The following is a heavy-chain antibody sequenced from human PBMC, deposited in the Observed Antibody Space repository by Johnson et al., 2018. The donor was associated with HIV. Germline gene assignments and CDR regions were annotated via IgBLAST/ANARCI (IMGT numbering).Heavy chain of an antibody. CDR2: IYSDGTDT. J-gene: IGHJ3*01. CDR1: GFTFRTFP. V-gene: IGHV3-74*02. Sequence: VQLVESGGGLVKPGGSLRLSCAASGFTFRTFPMHWVRQAPGKGLVWVARIYSDGTDTAYADSVTGRFTISRDNAKKTLYLQMNSLRAEDTAVYYCARKQWLEIPSDALDVWGQGTMVTVAS. CDR3: ARKQWLEIPSDALDV. D-gene: IGHD6-19*01.